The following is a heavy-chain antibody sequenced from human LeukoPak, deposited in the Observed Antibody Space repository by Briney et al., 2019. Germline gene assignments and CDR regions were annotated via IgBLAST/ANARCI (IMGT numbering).Heavy chain of an antibody. CDR2: VTSSGGST. D-gene: IGHD3-10*01. CDR3: TRERRGSYFAFES. V-gene: IGHV3-11*01. CDR1: GFSISDYY. J-gene: IGHJ4*02. Sequence: GGSLRLSCAASGFSISDYYMSWIRQSPGKGLEWISYVTSSGGSTKYADSVKGRFTSSRDNAKNSVALQMNSLRAEDTAVYYCTRERRGSYFAFESWGQGTLVTVSS.